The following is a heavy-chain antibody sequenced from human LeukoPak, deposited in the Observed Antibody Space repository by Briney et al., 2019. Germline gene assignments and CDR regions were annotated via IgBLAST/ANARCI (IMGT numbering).Heavy chain of an antibody. CDR1: GGSISSSSYY. V-gene: IGHV4-39*07. J-gene: IGHJ1*01. D-gene: IGHD3-22*01. Sequence: NASETLSLTCTVSGGSISSSSYYWGWIRQPPGKGLEWIGSIYHSGSTYYNPSLKSRVTISVDRSKNQFSLKLSSVTAADTAVYYCARGDYYYDSSGYPRRYFQHWGQGTLVTVSS. CDR2: IYHSGST. CDR3: ARGDYYYDSSGYPRRYFQH.